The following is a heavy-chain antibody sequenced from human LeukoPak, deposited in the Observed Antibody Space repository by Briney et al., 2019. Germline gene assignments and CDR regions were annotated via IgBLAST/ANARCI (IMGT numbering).Heavy chain of an antibody. Sequence: SXXSSSYYWGWIRQPPGKGLEWIGSIYYSGSTYYNPSLKSRVTISVDTSKNQFSLKLSSVTAADTAVYYCARGHDLWSGYHLDYWGQGTLVTVSS. V-gene: IGHV4-39*07. J-gene: IGHJ4*02. CDR3: ARGHDLWSGYHLDY. CDR1: SXXSSSYY. CDR2: IYYSGST. D-gene: IGHD3-3*01.